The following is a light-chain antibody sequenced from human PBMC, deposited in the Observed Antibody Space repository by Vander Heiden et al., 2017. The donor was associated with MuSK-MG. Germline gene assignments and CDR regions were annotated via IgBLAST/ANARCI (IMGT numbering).Light chain of an antibody. J-gene: IGKJ2*02. V-gene: IGKV1-5*03. CDR2: KAS. CDR1: QSISSW. Sequence: DIQMTQSPSTLSASVGDRVTITCRASQSISSWLAWYQQKPGKAPKLLIYKASSLESGVPSRFSGSGYGTEFTLTISSRQPDDFAPYYCQQDNSYSQSTFGQGTKLEIK. CDR3: QQDNSYSQST.